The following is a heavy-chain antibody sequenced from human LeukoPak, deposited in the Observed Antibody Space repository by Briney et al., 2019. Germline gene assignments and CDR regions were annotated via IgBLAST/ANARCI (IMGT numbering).Heavy chain of an antibody. CDR3: TSSFGELSFFDY. CDR1: GITFGDHA. D-gene: IGHD3-10*01. CDR2: IRSKAYGGTT. V-gene: IGHV3-49*04. J-gene: IGHJ4*02. Sequence: GGSLRLSCTTSGITFGDHAMSWVRQAPVKGLEWIGYIRSKAYGGTTEYAASVKGRFTISRDDSKIIAYLQMNSLKTEDTALYYCTSSFGELSFFDYWGQGTLVIVSS.